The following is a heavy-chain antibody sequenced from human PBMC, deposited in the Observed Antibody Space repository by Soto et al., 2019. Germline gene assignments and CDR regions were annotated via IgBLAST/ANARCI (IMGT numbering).Heavy chain of an antibody. CDR3: ARDGNYDSSGYLDY. Sequence: SETLSLTCTVSGGSISSGDYYWSWIRQPPGKGLEWIGYIYYSGSTYYNPSLKSRVTISVDTSKNQFSLKLSSVTAADTAVYYCARDGNYDSSGYLDYWGQGTLVTVSS. V-gene: IGHV4-30-4*01. J-gene: IGHJ4*02. D-gene: IGHD3-22*01. CDR1: GGSISSGDYY. CDR2: IYYSGST.